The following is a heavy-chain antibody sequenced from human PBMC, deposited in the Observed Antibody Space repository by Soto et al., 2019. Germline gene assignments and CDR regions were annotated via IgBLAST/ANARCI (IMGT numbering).Heavy chain of an antibody. CDR2: IQNSVST. CDR1: GASFTSAVYY. D-gene: IGHD6-19*01. CDR3: AMSRSGILDS. V-gene: IGHV4-31*03. Sequence: NPSETLSLTCSVSGASFTSAVYYCSWIRQLPGKGLEWMGYIQNSVSTIYSPSLKSRATISVDTSKNQFSLRLNSVTAADTAMYYCAMSRSGILDSWGQGTLVTVSS. J-gene: IGHJ5*01.